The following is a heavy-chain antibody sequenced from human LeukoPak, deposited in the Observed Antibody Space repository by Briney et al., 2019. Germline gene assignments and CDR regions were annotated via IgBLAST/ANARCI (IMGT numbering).Heavy chain of an antibody. J-gene: IGHJ6*04. D-gene: IGHD6-13*01. CDR3: ARNPPLIPWIAAGMDV. CDR2: IYTSGST. V-gene: IGHV4-4*09. CDR1: GGSISSYY. Sequence: SETLSLTCTVSGGSISSYYWSWIRQPPGKGLEWIGYIYTSGSTNYNPSLKSRVTISVDTSKNQFSLKLSSVTAADTAVYYCARNPPLIPWIAAGMDVWGKGTTVTVSS.